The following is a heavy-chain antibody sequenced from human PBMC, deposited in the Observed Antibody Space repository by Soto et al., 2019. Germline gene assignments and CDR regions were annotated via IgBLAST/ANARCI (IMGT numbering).Heavy chain of an antibody. Sequence: SETLSLTCAVSGGSFTSNNWWTWVRQPPGQGLEWIGEIYRTGSTNYNPSLKSRVTISLDKSENQFSLKVTSLTAADTAVYYCASREPGTSVDCWGQRTLVTVSS. CDR3: ASREPGTSVDC. V-gene: IGHV4-4*02. CDR1: GGSFTSNNW. J-gene: IGHJ4*02. CDR2: IYRTGST. D-gene: IGHD1-7*01.